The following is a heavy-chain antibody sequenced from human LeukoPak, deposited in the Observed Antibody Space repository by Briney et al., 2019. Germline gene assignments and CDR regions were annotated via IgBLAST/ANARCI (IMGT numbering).Heavy chain of an antibody. CDR2: ISYDGSNK. CDR1: GFTFSSYG. V-gene: IGHV3-30*03. Sequence: GGSLRLSCAASGFTFSSYGMHWVRQAPGQGLEWVAVISYDGSNKYYPDSVKGRFTISRDNSKNTLYLQMNGLRAEDTAVYYCAREGGEWELLRTFDYWGQGTLVTVSS. J-gene: IGHJ4*02. CDR3: AREGGEWELLRTFDY. D-gene: IGHD1-26*01.